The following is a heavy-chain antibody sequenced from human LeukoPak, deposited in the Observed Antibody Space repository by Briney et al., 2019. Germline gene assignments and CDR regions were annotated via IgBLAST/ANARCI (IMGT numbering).Heavy chain of an antibody. J-gene: IGHJ6*03. Sequence: GASVKVSCKASGYTFTSYDINWVRQATGQGLECMGWMNPNSGNTGYAQKFQGRVTMTRNTSISTAYMELSSLRSEDTAVYYCARGAGATYYYYYMDVWGKGTTVTVSS. CDR2: MNPNSGNT. V-gene: IGHV1-8*01. CDR3: ARGAGATYYYYYMDV. CDR1: GYTFTSYD.